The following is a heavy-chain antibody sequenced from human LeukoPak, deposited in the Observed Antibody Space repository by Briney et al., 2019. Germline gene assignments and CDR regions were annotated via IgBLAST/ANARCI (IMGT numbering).Heavy chain of an antibody. D-gene: IGHD3-22*01. J-gene: IGHJ4*02. CDR2: INPNSGGT. Sequence: ASVKVSCKVSGYTFTDYYMHWVQQAPGQGLEWMGRINPNSGGTNYAQKFQGRVTMTRDTSISTAYMELSRLRSDDTAVYYCARDQDSSGYYDYWGQGTLVTVSS. CDR3: ARDQDSSGYYDY. V-gene: IGHV1-2*06. CDR1: GYTFTDYY.